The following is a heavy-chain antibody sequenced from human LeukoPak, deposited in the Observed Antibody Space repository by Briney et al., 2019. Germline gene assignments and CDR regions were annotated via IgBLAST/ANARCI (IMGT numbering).Heavy chain of an antibody. D-gene: IGHD6-13*01. CDR2: IRSKANSYAT. J-gene: IGHJ3*02. CDR3: TRHIAAAGTVVEAFDI. Sequence: GGSLRLSCAASGFTFSGSAMHWVRQASGKGLEWVGRIRSKANSYATAYAASVKGRFTISRDDSKNTAYLQMNSLKTEDTAVYYCTRHIAAAGTVVEAFDIWGQGTMVTVSS. V-gene: IGHV3-73*01. CDR1: GFTFSGSA.